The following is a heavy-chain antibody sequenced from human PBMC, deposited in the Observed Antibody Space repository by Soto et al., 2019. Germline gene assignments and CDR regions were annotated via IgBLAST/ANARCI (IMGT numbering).Heavy chain of an antibody. CDR1: GGSISSYY. CDR2: IYYSGST. CDR3: ARVAGATWTVYFKEFVD. J-gene: IGHJ4*02. V-gene: IGHV4-59*01. D-gene: IGHD1-26*01. Sequence: PSETVALSCTVSGGSISSYYWSWIGQPPGKGLEWIGYIYYSGSTNYKPSLKSRVTISVDTSKNQFSLKLSSVTAADTAVYYCARVAGATWTVYFKEFVDGCPGNLVTV.